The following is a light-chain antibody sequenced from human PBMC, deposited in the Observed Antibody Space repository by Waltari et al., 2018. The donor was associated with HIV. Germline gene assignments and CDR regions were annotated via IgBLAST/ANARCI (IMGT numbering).Light chain of an antibody. V-gene: IGKV4-1*01. CDR2: WAS. CDR1: QSLLYSSNNKIY. J-gene: IGKJ1*01. Sequence: DIVMTQSPDSLAVSLGERATINCKSSQSLLYSSNNKIYLAWYQQKPGQPPKLLIYWASTLESGVPDRFSGSGSGTDFTLTISSLQADDVAVYYCQQYYSTPRTFGQGTKVEIK. CDR3: QQYYSTPRT.